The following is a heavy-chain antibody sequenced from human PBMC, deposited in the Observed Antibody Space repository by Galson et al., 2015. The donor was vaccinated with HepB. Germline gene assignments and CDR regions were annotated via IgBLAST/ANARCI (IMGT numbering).Heavy chain of an antibody. J-gene: IGHJ4*02. V-gene: IGHV3-33*01. CDR1: GFTFSSYG. CDR3: ARSGAAAASKLDY. Sequence: SLRLSCAASGFTFSSYGMHWVRQAPGKGLEWVAVIWYDGSNKYYADSVKGRFTISRDNSKNTLYLQMSSLRAEDTAVYYCARSGAAAASKLDYWGQGTLVTVSS. CDR2: IWYDGSNK. D-gene: IGHD6-13*01.